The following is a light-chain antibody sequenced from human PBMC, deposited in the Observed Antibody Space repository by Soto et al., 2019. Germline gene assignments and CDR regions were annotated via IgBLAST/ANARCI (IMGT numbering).Light chain of an antibody. CDR2: KAS. J-gene: IGKJ1*01. V-gene: IGKV1-5*03. CDR1: QTISSW. Sequence: DIQMTLSPSTLAGSVGDRVTITCRASQTISSWLAWYQQKPGKAPKLLIYKASTLKSGVPSRFSGSGSGTEITLTISSLQPDDFATYYCQHYNSYSEAFGQGTKVDNK. CDR3: QHYNSYSEA.